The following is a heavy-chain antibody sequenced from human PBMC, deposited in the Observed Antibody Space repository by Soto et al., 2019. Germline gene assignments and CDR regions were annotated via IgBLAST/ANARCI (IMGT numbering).Heavy chain of an antibody. CDR3: ARAGYSSSWDKYNWFDP. CDR1: GGSFSGYY. V-gene: IGHV4-34*01. J-gene: IGHJ5*02. CDR2: INHGGST. D-gene: IGHD6-13*01. Sequence: PSETLSLTCAVYGGSFSGYYWSWIRQPPGKGLEWIGEINHGGSTNYNPSLKSRVTISVDTSKNQFSLKLSSVTAADTAVYYCARAGYSSSWDKYNWFDPWGQGTLVTVSS.